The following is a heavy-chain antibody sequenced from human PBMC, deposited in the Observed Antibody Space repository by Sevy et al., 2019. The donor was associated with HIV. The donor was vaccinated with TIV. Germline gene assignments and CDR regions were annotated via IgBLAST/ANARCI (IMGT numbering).Heavy chain of an antibody. J-gene: IGHJ6*02. CDR3: GRGDYSGNLGYGMDV. CDR1: GDSVSSNSAA. Sequence: SQTLSLTCAISGDSVSSNSAAWNWIRQSPSRGLEWLGRTYYRSKGYNDYAVSVKSRITINPDTSKIQFSLQLNSVNPEDPAVDYCGRGDYSGNLGYGMDVWGQGTTVTVSS. CDR2: TYYRSKGYN. D-gene: IGHD4-4*01. V-gene: IGHV6-1*01.